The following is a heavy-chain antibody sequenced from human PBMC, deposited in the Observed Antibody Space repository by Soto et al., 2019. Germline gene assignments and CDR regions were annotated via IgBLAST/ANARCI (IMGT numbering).Heavy chain of an antibody. CDR3: ARDTYYYDSSGYYYVGSIDY. Sequence: GASVKVSCKASGGTFSSYAISWVRQAPGQGLEWMGGIIPIFGTANYAQKFQGRVTITADESTSTAYMELSSLRSEDTAVYYCARDTYYYDSSGYYYVGSIDYWGQGTLVTVSS. CDR1: GGTFSSYA. V-gene: IGHV1-69*13. CDR2: IIPIFGTA. J-gene: IGHJ4*02. D-gene: IGHD3-22*01.